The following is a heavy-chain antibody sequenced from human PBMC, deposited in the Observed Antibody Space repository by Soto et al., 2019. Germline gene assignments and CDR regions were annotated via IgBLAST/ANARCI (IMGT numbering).Heavy chain of an antibody. CDR2: INPFDGSR. CDR3: SRVDPGETSPFDH. V-gene: IGHV1-18*01. J-gene: IGHJ4*02. Sequence: ASVKVSCKASGYTFTSYGISWVRQAPGQGLEWMGWINPFDGSRMFAQSFQGRVTMTRDTPTSTVYMEVSSLRSEDTAVYYCSRVDPGETSPFDHWGQGTLVTV. CDR1: GYTFTSYG. D-gene: IGHD3-10*01.